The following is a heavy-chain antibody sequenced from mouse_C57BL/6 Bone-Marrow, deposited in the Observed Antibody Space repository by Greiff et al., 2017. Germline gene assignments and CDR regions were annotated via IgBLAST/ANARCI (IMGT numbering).Heavy chain of an antibody. CDR3: TRILRSYFDY. CDR1: GFNIQDYY. J-gene: IGHJ2*01. D-gene: IGHD1-1*01. Sequence: VQLQPSGAELVRPGASVTLSCTASGFNIQDYYMHWVKPRPEHGLEWIGRIDPEDGDTEYAPKFQGKATMTADTYSNTAYLEISSLTSEDTAVYYCTRILRSYFDYWGQGTTLTVSS. V-gene: IGHV14-1*01. CDR2: IDPEDGDT.